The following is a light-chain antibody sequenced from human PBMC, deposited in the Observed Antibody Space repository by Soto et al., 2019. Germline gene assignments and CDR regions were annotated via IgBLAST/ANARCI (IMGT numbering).Light chain of an antibody. CDR2: DVT. CDR1: SSDVGGYNY. V-gene: IGLV2-14*03. CDR3: SSYRRGSTYV. J-gene: IGLJ1*01. Sequence: QSVLTQPASVSGSPGQSITVSCTGTSSDVGGYNYVSWYQQHPGKAPRLMIYDVTNRPSGVSDRFSGSKSGNTASLTISGLQAEDEADYYGSSYRRGSTYVFGTGTKVTV.